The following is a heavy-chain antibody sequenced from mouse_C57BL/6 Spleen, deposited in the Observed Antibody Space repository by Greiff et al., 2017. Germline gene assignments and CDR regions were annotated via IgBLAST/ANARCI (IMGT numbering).Heavy chain of an antibody. Sequence: VQLKESGPELVKPGASVKISCKASGYSFTDYNMNWVKQSNGKSLEWIGVINPNYGTTSYNQKFKGKATLTVDQSSSTAYMQLNSLTSEDSAVYYCASSLGSSYGGAMYYWGQGTSVTVSS. V-gene: IGHV1-39*01. D-gene: IGHD1-1*01. J-gene: IGHJ4*01. CDR2: INPNYGTT. CDR1: GYSFTDYN. CDR3: ASSLGSSYGGAMYY.